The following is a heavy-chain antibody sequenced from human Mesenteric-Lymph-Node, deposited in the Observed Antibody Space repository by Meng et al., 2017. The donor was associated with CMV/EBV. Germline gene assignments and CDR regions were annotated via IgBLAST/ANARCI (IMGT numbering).Heavy chain of an antibody. D-gene: IGHD2-2*01. Sequence: ASVKVSCKASGCTFTGYYMHWVRQAPGQGLEWLGWINPNSGGTNYAQKFQGRVTLTRDTSMSTAYMELSRLRPDDTAVYYCAKGGIVVVPAADNWFDPWGQGTLVTVSS. CDR2: INPNSGGT. J-gene: IGHJ5*02. V-gene: IGHV1-2*02. CDR1: GCTFTGYY. CDR3: AKGGIVVVPAADNWFDP.